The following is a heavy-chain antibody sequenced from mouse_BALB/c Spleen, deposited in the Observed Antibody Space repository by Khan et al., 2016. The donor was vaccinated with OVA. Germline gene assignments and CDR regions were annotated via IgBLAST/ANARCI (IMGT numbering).Heavy chain of an antibody. CDR1: GYTFTTFW. CDR2: INPSTGYT. J-gene: IGHJ3*01. D-gene: IGHD2-10*02. Sequence: QFQLQQPGVELAKPGASVKMSSTASGYTFTTFWMPWIKQRPGQGLEWIGYINPSTGYTEYNKNFKDKATLTADESTSTAYMQMNSLTSEDSAMYYCAREGLYGIITYWGQGTLVTVSA. CDR3: AREGLYGIITY. V-gene: IGHV1-7*01.